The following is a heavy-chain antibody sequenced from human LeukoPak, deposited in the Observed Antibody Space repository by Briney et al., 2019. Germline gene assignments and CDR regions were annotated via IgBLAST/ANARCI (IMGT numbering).Heavy chain of an antibody. V-gene: IGHV4-59*12. Sequence: SETLSLTCTVSGGSISSYYWSWIRQPPGKGLEWIGYIYYSGSTNYNPSLKSRVTISVDTSKNQFSLKLSSVTAADTAVYYCATYGNYYDSSGYYRSFDYWGQGTLVTVSS. CDR2: IYYSGST. D-gene: IGHD3-22*01. CDR3: ATYGNYYDSSGYYRSFDY. CDR1: GGSISSYY. J-gene: IGHJ4*02.